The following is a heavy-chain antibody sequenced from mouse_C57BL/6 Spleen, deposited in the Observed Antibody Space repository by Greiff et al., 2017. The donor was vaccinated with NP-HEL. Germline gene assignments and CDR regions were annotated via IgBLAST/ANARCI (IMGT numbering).Heavy chain of an antibody. J-gene: IGHJ3*01. Sequence: EVKLVESGGGLVKPGGSLKLSCAASGFTFSSYAMSWVRQTPEKRLEWVATISDGGSYTYYPDNVKGRITISRDNAKNNLYLQMSHLKSEDTAMYYCARDDSWFAYWGQGTLVTVSA. CDR1: GFTFSSYA. CDR3: ARDDSWFAY. CDR2: ISDGGSYT. D-gene: IGHD2-13*01. V-gene: IGHV5-4*01.